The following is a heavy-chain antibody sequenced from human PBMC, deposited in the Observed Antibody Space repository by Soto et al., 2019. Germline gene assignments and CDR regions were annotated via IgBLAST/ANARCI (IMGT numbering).Heavy chain of an antibody. CDR3: VKGSGKQLWYKRPGHS. D-gene: IGHD2-21*01. CDR1: GFTFSDYA. J-gene: IGHJ4*02. V-gene: IGHV3-23*01. Sequence: PGGSLRLSCAVSGFTFSDYAMTWVRQAPGKGLEWVSGITGSGGLTYYADIVKGRFTVSRDNSKNTVYLQMSSLRAEDTAVYYCVKGSGKQLWYKRPGHSWGQGSLVTVSS. CDR2: ITGSGGLT.